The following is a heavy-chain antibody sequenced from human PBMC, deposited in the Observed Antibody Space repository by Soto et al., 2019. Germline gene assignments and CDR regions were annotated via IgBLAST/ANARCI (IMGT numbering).Heavy chain of an antibody. CDR2: IYYSGST. CDR3: ARQPRGAATVISVINWFAP. Sequence: SETLSLTCTVSGGSISSSSSYWGWIRQPPGKGLEWIGYIYYSGSTNYNPSLKSRVTISVDTSKNQFSLKLNSVTAADTAVYYCARQPRGAATVISVINWFAPWGQGALVPSPQ. V-gene: IGHV4-39*01. J-gene: IGHJ5*02. CDR1: GGSISSSSSY. D-gene: IGHD4-17*01.